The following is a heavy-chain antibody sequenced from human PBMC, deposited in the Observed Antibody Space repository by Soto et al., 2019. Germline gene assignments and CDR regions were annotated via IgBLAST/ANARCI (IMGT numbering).Heavy chain of an antibody. D-gene: IGHD1-26*01. CDR3: ARVYPPRWGYDC. V-gene: IGHV4-31*03. J-gene: IGHJ4*02. Sequence: QVQLQESGPGLVKPSQTLSLTCTVSGGSISSGGYYWSWIRHPPGKGLEWIGYVYYSGSTYYIPSLRGRVTISVDTSKNQFSLNLTSVTAADTAVYVCARVYPPRWGYDCWGQGTPVTVSS. CDR1: GGSISSGGYY. CDR2: VYYSGST.